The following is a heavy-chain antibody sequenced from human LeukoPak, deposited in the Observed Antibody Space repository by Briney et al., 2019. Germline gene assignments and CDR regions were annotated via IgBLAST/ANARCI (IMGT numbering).Heavy chain of an antibody. CDR3: AKAGGATPRETYYYYYGMDV. CDR1: GFTFSSYA. CDR2: ISGSGGST. J-gene: IGHJ6*02. V-gene: IGHV3-23*01. Sequence: GGSLRLSCEASGFTFSSYAMSWVRQAPGKGLEWVSAISGSGGSTYYADSVKGRFTISRDNSKNTLYLQMNSLRAEDTAVYYCAKAGGATPRETYYYYYGMDVWGQGTTVTVSS. D-gene: IGHD5-12*01.